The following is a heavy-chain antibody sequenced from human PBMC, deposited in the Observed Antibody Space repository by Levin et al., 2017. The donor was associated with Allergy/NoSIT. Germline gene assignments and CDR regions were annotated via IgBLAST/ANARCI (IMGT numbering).Heavy chain of an antibody. CDR1: GFSFRNDW. D-gene: IGHD5-18*01. CDR3: TRDQRYSHDS. Sequence: PGGSLRLSCAASGFSFRNDWMHWVRQAPGKGLVWVSRISSDGSITSYADSVRGRFTISRDNAKNTLYLQMNSLRAEDTAVYYCTRDQRYSHDSWGPGTLVTVSS. V-gene: IGHV3-74*01. J-gene: IGHJ5*01. CDR2: ISSDGSIT.